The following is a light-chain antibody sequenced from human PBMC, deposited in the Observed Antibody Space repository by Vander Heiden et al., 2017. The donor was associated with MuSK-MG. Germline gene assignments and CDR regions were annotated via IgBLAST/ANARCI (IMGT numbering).Light chain of an antibody. CDR1: SSNIGSNS. V-gene: IGLV1-44*01. CDR2: RNN. J-gene: IGLJ2*01. CDR3: ATWDASLNGRV. Sequence: QSMLTQPPSASGTPGQSVTISCSGSSSNIGSNSVNWYQQVPGTAPQLLIFRNNQRPSGVPGRFSGSKSGTSASLAISGLQSEDEADYYCATWDASLNGRVFGGGTKLTVL.